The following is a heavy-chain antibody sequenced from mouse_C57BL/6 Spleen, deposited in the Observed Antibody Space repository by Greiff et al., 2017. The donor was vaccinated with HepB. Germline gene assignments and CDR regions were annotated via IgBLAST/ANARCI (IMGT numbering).Heavy chain of an antibody. J-gene: IGHJ1*03. Sequence: QVQLKESGPGLVQPSQSLSITCTVSGFSLTSYGVHWVRQSPGKGLEWLGVIWSGGSTDYNAAFISRLSISKDNSKSQVFFKMNSLQADDTAIYYCARNEAYYSTLYWYFDVWGTGTTVTVSS. V-gene: IGHV2-2*01. CDR1: GFSLTSYG. CDR3: ARNEAYYSTLYWYFDV. CDR2: IWSGGST. D-gene: IGHD2-5*01.